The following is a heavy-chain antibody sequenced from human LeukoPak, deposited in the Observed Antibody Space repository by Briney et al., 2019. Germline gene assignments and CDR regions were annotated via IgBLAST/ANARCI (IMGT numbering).Heavy chain of an antibody. CDR3: AKDWSGYDAFDI. CDR1: GFTFSSYA. Sequence: QTGGSLRLSCAASGFTFSSYAMSWVRQAPEKGLEWVSAISGSGGSTYYADSVKGRFTISSDNSKNTLYLQMNSLRAEDTAVYYCAKDWSGYDAFDIWGQGTMVTVSS. J-gene: IGHJ3*02. D-gene: IGHD3-3*01. V-gene: IGHV3-23*01. CDR2: ISGSGGST.